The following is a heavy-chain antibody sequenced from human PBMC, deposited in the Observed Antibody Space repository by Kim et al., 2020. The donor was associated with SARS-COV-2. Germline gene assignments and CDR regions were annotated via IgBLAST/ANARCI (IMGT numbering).Heavy chain of an antibody. Sequence: SETLSLTCTVSGGSISSYYWSWIRQPPGKGLEWIGYIYYSGSTNYNPSLKSRVTISVDTSKNQFSLKLSSVTAADTAVYYCARAVVPAAIRWVGDYYYYGMDVWGQGTTVTVSS. CDR1: GGSISSYY. D-gene: IGHD2-2*02. V-gene: IGHV4-59*13. CDR2: IYYSGST. CDR3: ARAVVPAAIRWVGDYYYYGMDV. J-gene: IGHJ6*02.